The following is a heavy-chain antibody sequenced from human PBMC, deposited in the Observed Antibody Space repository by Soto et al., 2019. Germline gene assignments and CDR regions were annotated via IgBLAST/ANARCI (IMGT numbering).Heavy chain of an antibody. Sequence: ESLKISCKGSGYSFTSYWISWVRQMPGKGLEWMGRIDPSDSYTNYSPSFQGHVTISADKSISTAYLQWSSLKASDTAMYYCARDYYGSGSYFGYYYYYGLHVSGQATTVTVTS. V-gene: IGHV5-10-1*01. J-gene: IGHJ6*02. CDR1: GYSFTSYW. CDR3: ARDYYGSGSYFGYYYYYGLHV. CDR2: IDPSDSYT. D-gene: IGHD3-10*01.